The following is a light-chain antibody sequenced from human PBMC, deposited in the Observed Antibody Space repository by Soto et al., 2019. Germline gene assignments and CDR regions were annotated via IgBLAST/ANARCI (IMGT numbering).Light chain of an antibody. J-gene: IGKJ2*01. CDR2: GAS. CDR3: QQDDDWPQYT. V-gene: IGKV3-15*01. CDR1: QSVSGS. Sequence: EIVMTQSPATLSVTPGERATLSCRASQSVSGSLAWYQQKPGQAPRLLIYGASTRATGIPGRFSGSGSGTGFTLTISRLQSEDFAVSYCQQDDDWPQYTFGQGTRLEIK.